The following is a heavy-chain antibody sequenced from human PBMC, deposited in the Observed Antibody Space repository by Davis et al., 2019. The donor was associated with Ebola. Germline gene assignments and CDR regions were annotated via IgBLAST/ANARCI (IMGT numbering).Heavy chain of an antibody. V-gene: IGHV1-18*01. CDR3: ARDRLLWFGESTKNWFDP. J-gene: IGHJ5*02. CDR2: ISAYNGNT. Sequence: ASVKVSCKASGYTFTSYGISWVRQAPGQGLEWMGWISAYNGNTNYAQKLQGRVTMTTDTSTSTAYMELSSLRSEDTAVYYCARDRLLWFGESTKNWFDPWGQGTLVTVSS. CDR1: GYTFTSYG. D-gene: IGHD3-10*01.